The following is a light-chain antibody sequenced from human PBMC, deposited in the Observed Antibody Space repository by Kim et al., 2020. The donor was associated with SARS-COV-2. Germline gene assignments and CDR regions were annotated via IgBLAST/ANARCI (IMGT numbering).Light chain of an antibody. CDR1: ALSKQF. CDR3: QSADSSGTIRV. J-gene: IGLJ3*02. Sequence: PGQTARITCSGDALSKQFAYWYLQKPGQAPVLVILKDTERPSGIPERFSGSSSGTTVTLTIGGVQAEDEADYYCQSADSSGTIRVFGAGTKLTVL. V-gene: IGLV3-25*03. CDR2: KDT.